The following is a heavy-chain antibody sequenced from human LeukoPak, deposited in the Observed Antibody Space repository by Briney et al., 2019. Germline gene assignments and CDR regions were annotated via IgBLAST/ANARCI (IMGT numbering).Heavy chain of an antibody. CDR3: AKQTPVQLEFDY. D-gene: IGHD1-1*01. J-gene: IGHJ4*02. CDR1: GFTVSSNY. V-gene: IGHV3-53*01. CDR2: IYSGGST. Sequence: PGGSLRLSCAASGFTVSSNYMSWVRQAPGKGLEWVSVIYSGGSTYYADSVKGRFTISSDNSKNTLFLQMNSLRAEDTAIYYCAKQTPVQLEFDYWGQGTLVTVSS.